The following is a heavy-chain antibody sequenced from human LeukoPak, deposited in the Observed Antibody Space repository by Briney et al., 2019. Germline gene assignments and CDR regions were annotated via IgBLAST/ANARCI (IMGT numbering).Heavy chain of an antibody. CDR1: GGSISSSSYY. J-gene: IGHJ6*02. CDR2: IYYSGST. D-gene: IGHD6-19*01. Sequence: SETLSLTCTVSGGSISSSSYYWGWIRQPPGKGLEWIGSIYYSGSTYYNPSLKSRVTISVDTSKNQFSLKLSSVTAADTAVYYCARERIAVAGSNGMDVWGQGTTVTVSS. V-gene: IGHV4-39*07. CDR3: ARERIAVAGSNGMDV.